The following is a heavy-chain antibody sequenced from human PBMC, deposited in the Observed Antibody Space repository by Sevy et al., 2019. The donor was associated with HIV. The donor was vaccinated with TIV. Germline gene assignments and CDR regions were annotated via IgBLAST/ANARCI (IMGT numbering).Heavy chain of an antibody. CDR1: GYTFTSHA. J-gene: IGHJ4*02. V-gene: IGHV1-18*01. CDR2: ISTFNVNT. D-gene: IGHD2-2*01. Sequence: ASVKVSCKASGYTFTSHAISWVRQAPGQGLEWMGWISTFNVNTNNAQKFQGRVTMTTDTSTSTAYMELRSLRSDDTAVYYCARDDCSNLSCHGSLLYWGQGTLVTVSS. CDR3: ARDDCSNLSCHGSLLY.